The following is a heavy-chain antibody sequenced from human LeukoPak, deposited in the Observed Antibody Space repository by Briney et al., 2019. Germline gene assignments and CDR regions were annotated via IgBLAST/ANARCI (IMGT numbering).Heavy chain of an antibody. CDR2: IWSGGSNR. V-gene: IGHV3-33*01. CDR1: GLIYSHYG. Sequence: GTSLRLSCAPSGLIYSHYGMHWVRHAPGKGLEWVAVIWSGGSNRLYEGSVKGRFTISRDNSQNTLFLQMNSLRAEDTAMYYCARDDQRGFDYSNSLEYWGHGTLVTVSS. J-gene: IGHJ4*01. D-gene: IGHD4-11*01. CDR3: ARDDQRGFDYSNSLEY.